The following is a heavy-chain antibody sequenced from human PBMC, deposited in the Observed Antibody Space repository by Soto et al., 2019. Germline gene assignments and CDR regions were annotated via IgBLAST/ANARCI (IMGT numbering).Heavy chain of an antibody. CDR1: GYTFGTSG. V-gene: IGHV1-18*01. D-gene: IGHD3-22*01. Sequence: QVKLVQSGAEVKKPGTSMKVSCKASGYTFGTSGISWIRQAPGQGLEWMGWISAYNGNTNYEQKLQDRVTMTTDTAPNTAYLELRSLSSDDTAVYSCARAGHYYDSSGYANWGQGTLVTVS. J-gene: IGHJ4*02. CDR3: ARAGHYYDSSGYAN. CDR2: ISAYNGNT.